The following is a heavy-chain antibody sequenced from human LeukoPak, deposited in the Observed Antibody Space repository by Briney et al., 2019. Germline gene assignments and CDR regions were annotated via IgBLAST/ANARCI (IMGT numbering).Heavy chain of an antibody. CDR1: GYTFTSYA. D-gene: IGHD3-10*01. V-gene: IGHV1-3*01. Sequence: ASVKLSCKASGYTFTSYAMHWVRQAPGQRLEWIRCINAGNGNTKYSQKFQGRVTITRDTSASTAYMELSSLRSEDTAVYYCARDRAMVRGVISPYWGQGTLVTVSS. J-gene: IGHJ4*02. CDR2: INAGNGNT. CDR3: ARDRAMVRGVISPY.